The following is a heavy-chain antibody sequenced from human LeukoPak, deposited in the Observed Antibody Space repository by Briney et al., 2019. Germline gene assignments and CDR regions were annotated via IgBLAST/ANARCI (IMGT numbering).Heavy chain of an antibody. CDR1: GFTFDDYA. D-gene: IGHD3-10*01. V-gene: IGHV3-9*01. CDR2: ISWNSGSI. CDR3: ASRTMVRGFNWFDP. J-gene: IGHJ5*02. Sequence: PGGSLRLSCAASGFTFDDYAMHWVRQAPGKGLEWVSGISWNSGSIGYADSVKGRFTISRDNAKNSLYLQMNSLRAADTAVYYCASRTMVRGFNWFDPWGQGTLVTVSS.